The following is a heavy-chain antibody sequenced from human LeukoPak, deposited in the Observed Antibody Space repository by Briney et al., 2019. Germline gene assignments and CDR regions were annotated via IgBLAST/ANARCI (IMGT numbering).Heavy chain of an antibody. J-gene: IGHJ6*03. CDR1: GFTFSDYY. CDR2: ISSSGSTI. D-gene: IGHD2-2*02. V-gene: IGHV3-11*01. CDR3: ATDCSSTSCYTTGGYYYYMDV. Sequence: PGGSLRLSCAASGFTFSDYYMSWIRQAPGKGLEWVSYISSSGSTIYYADSVKGRFTISRDNAKNSLYLQMNSLRAEDTAVYYCATDCSSTSCYTTGGYYYYMDVRGKGTTVTVSS.